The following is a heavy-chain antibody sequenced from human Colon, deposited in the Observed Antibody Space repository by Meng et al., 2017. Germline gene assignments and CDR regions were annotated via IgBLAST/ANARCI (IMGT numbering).Heavy chain of an antibody. CDR2: IYYGRSA. CDR1: GDSISSSTYY. D-gene: IGHD6-13*01. J-gene: IGHJ4*02. V-gene: IGHV4-39*07. CDR3: AREQADGNMGGY. Sequence: GSLRLSCIVSGDSISSSTYYWGWIRQPPGKGLEWIGSIYYGRSAFYYPFLKGRATISIDSSKNQLSLKLTSMTAADTAIYYCAREQADGNMGGYWGRGTLVSVSS.